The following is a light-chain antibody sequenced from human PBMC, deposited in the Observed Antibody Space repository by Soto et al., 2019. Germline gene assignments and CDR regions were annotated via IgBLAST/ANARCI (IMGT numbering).Light chain of an antibody. CDR1: QTIDSW. CDR2: KAS. CDR3: QQFNTYPPLT. Sequence: DIQMTQSPSTLSASVGDRVTITCLASQTIDSWLAWYQQRPGKPPNLLIYKASTLASGVPLRFSGSGSGTDFTLTITSLQPEDFATYYCQQFNTYPPLTFGGGTKVDNK. J-gene: IGKJ4*01. V-gene: IGKV1-5*03.